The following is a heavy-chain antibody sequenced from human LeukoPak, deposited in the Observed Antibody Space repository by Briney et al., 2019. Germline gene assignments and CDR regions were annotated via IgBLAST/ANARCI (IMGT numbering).Heavy chain of an antibody. J-gene: IGHJ4*02. Sequence: GWSLRLSCSASRFSFSRYPVYWVRPAPATALEYISNITKNGCTTYYTESVEGRFTISRDNSKNTLYLQMSSLRTEDTAMYYCVRSHDVVGATYFDCWGQGALVTVSS. CDR1: RFSFSRYP. D-gene: IGHD1-26*01. CDR2: ITKNGCTT. CDR3: VRSHDVVGATYFDC. V-gene: IGHV3-64D*09.